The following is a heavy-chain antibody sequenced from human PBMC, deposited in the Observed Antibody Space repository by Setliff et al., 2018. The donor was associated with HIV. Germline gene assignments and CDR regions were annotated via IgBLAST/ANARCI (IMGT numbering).Heavy chain of an antibody. CDR1: GGSFSNYY. J-gene: IGHJ4*02. CDR2: LSPSGTT. Sequence: SETLSLTCTVYGGSFSNYYTNWIRQPPGKGLEWIGELSPSGTTRPNPSLQSRVIISLDMSKNQFSLKLTSVTAADTAMYYCAAFLVSPVTTQDYWGQGTPVTVSS. CDR3: AAFLVSPVTTQDY. D-gene: IGHD4-17*01. V-gene: IGHV4-34*01.